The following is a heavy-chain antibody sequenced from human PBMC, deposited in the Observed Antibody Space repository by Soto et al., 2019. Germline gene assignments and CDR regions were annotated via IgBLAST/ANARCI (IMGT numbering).Heavy chain of an antibody. CDR1: GGSISSYY. D-gene: IGHD6-6*01. CDR2: IYYSGST. CDR3: AGKEYSSSLARDYYFDY. V-gene: IGHV4-59*01. Sequence: SETLSLTCTVSGGSISSYYWSWIRQPPGKGLEWIGYIYYSGSTNYNPSLKSRVTISVDTSKNQFSLKLSPVTAADTAVYYCAGKEYSSSLARDYYFDYWGQGTLVTVSS. J-gene: IGHJ4*02.